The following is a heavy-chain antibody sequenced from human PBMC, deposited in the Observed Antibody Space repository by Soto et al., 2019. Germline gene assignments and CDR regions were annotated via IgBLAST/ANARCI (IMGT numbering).Heavy chain of an antibody. J-gene: IGHJ6*02. CDR3: AKVWGVAVAADYYGMDV. Sequence: EVQLLESGGGLVQPGGSLRLSCAASGFTFSSYAMSWVRQAPGKGLEWVSAISGSGGSTYYADSVKGRFTISRDNSKNTLYLQMNSLRAEDTAVYYCAKVWGVAVAADYYGMDVWGQGTTVTVSS. CDR1: GFTFSSYA. CDR2: ISGSGGST. V-gene: IGHV3-23*01. D-gene: IGHD6-19*01.